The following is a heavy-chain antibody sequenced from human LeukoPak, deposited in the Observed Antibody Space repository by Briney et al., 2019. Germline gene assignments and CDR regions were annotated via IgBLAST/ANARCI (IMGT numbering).Heavy chain of an antibody. J-gene: IGHJ6*02. Sequence: GGSLRLSCAASGFTFSIHTMSWVRQAPGKGLEWVSAIRGSGGSTYYADSVKGRFTISRDNSKNTLYLQMNSLRAEDTAVYYCAKGSVPPGYYYYGMDVWGQGTTVTVSS. CDR1: GFTFSIHT. D-gene: IGHD1-14*01. CDR2: IRGSGGST. V-gene: IGHV3-23*01. CDR3: AKGSVPPGYYYYGMDV.